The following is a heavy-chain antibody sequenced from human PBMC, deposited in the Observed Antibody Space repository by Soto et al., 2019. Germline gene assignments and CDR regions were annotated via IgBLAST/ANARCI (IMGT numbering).Heavy chain of an antibody. CDR1: GFTFSSYS. V-gene: IGHV3-21*01. CDR3: ARDGPAAIEAGDYYYGMDV. CDR2: ISSSSSYI. Sequence: EVQLVESGGGLVKPGGSLRPYCAASGFTFSSYSMNWVRQARGKGLEWVSSISSSSSYIYYADSVKGRFTISRDNAKNSLYLQMNSLRAEDTAVYYCARDGPAAIEAGDYYYGMDVWGQGTTVTVSS. J-gene: IGHJ6*02. D-gene: IGHD2-2*02.